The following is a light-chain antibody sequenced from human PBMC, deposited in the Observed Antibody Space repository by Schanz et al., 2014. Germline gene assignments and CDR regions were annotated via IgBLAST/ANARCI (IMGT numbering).Light chain of an antibody. V-gene: IGLV2-23*01. CDR3: CSYAGFNTVI. J-gene: IGLJ2*01. CDR2: EAS. CDR1: SSDVGSYNL. Sequence: QSALTQPASVSGSPGQSITISCTGTSSDVGSYNLVSWYQHHPGKAPKLMIYEASKRPSGVSNRFSGSKSDNTASLTISGLQPEDEADYYCCSYAGFNTVIFGGGTKLTVL.